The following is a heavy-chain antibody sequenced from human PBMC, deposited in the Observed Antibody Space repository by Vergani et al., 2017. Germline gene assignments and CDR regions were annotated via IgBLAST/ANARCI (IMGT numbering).Heavy chain of an antibody. V-gene: IGHV3-30*01. CDR2: ISYDGSNK. D-gene: IGHD6-13*01. Sequence: QVQLVESGGGVVQPGRSLRLSCAASGFTFSSYAMHWVRQAPGKGLEWVAVISYDGSNKYYADSVKGRFTISRDNSKNTLYLQMNSLRAEDTAVYYCARSYISGSSWPTAFDYWGQGTLVTVSS. CDR3: ARSYISGSSWPTAFDY. J-gene: IGHJ4*02. CDR1: GFTFSSYA.